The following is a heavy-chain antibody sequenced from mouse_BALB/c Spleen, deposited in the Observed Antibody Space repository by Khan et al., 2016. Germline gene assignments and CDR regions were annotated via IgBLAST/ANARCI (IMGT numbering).Heavy chain of an antibody. CDR2: VDPANGNT. Sequence: VQLQQPGAELVKPGASVKLSCTASGLNIKDTYMHWVKQRPEQGLEWIGRVDPANGNTKYDPKFQGKATITADTSSNTAYLQLSSLTSEDTAVYYRARSPYDYDVGFAYWGQGTLVTVSA. CDR3: ARSPYDYDVGFAY. CDR1: GLNIKDTY. V-gene: IGHV14-3*02. J-gene: IGHJ3*01. D-gene: IGHD2-4*01.